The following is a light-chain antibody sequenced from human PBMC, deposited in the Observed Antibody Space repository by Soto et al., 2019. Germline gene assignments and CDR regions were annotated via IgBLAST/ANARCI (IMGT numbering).Light chain of an antibody. CDR3: AAWDDSLMGV. Sequence: QSVLTQPPSASGTPGQRVTISCSGSSSNIGSNTVNWYQQLPGTAPKLLIYSNNQRPSGVPDRFSGSKFGTSASLAISGLQSEDEADYYCAAWDDSLMGVFGGGTKL. CDR1: SSNIGSNT. J-gene: IGLJ3*02. V-gene: IGLV1-44*01. CDR2: SNN.